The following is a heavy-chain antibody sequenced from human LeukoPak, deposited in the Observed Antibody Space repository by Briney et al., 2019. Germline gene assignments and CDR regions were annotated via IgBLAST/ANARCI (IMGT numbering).Heavy chain of an antibody. Sequence: PGGSLRLSCAASGFTLTNYAMHWVRQAPGKGLAWVAYLRSDASYQGYPDSVKGRFTISRDSSKNTIYLHMNSLRAEDTAVYYRARGAAWYGDHAPFDYWGQGTLVTVSS. D-gene: IGHD4-17*01. CDR1: GFTLTNYA. J-gene: IGHJ4*02. CDR3: ARGAAWYGDHAPFDY. V-gene: IGHV3-30*02. CDR2: LRSDASYQ.